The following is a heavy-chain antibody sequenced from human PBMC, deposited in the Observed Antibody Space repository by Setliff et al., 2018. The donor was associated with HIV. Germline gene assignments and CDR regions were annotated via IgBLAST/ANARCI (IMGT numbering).Heavy chain of an antibody. CDR1: GYSINSSHF. CDR3: ARQAWHSGRNGYFVDY. J-gene: IGHJ4*02. D-gene: IGHD2-15*01. Sequence: SETLSLTCTVSGYSINSSHFWGWIRQPPGKGLEWVGSIYYSGSTYYNPSLKSRVTISVDTSKNQFSLKLSSVTAADTAVYYCARQAWHSGRNGYFVDYWGQGTLVTVSS. CDR2: IYYSGST. V-gene: IGHV4-38-2*02.